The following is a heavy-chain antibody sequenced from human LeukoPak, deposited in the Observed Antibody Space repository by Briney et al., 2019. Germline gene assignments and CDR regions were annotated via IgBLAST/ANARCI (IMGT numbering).Heavy chain of an antibody. J-gene: IGHJ4*02. D-gene: IGHD5-24*01. CDR1: GYTFTSYD. CDR3: ARSTHPAELRWLQLATYYFDY. CDR2: INPNSGGT. Sequence: ASVKVSCKASGYTFTSYDINWVRQAPGQGLEWMGWINPNSGGTNYAQKFQGRVTMTRDTSISTAYMELSRLRSDDTAVYYCARSTHPAELRWLQLATYYFDYWGQGTLVTVSS. V-gene: IGHV1-2*02.